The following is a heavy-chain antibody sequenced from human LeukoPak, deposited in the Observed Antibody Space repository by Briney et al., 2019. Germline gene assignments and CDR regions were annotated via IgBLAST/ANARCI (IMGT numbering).Heavy chain of an antibody. V-gene: IGHV3-33*06. J-gene: IGHJ4*02. CDR2: IWYDGSNK. D-gene: IGHD3-22*01. CDR3: AKDRSAYYYDSSGPKDY. Sequence: GGSLRLSCAASGFTFSSYGMHWVRQAPGKGLEWVAVIWYDGSNKYYADSVKGRFTISRDNSKNTLYLQMNSLRAEDTAVYYCAKDRSAYYYDSSGPKDYWGQGTLVTVSS. CDR1: GFTFSSYG.